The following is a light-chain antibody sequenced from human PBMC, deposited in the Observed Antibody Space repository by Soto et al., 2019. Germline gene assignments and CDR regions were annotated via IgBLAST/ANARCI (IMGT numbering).Light chain of an antibody. CDR1: QSVSSNF. V-gene: IGKV3-20*01. J-gene: IGKJ3*01. CDR3: QQHGTSPFT. CDR2: GVS. Sequence: EIVLTQSPGTLSLSPGESATLSCRASQSVSSNFLAWYQQKPGQAPRLLIYGVSSRASGIPDRFFGSGSGTDFILTISRLEPEDFAAYYCQQHGTSPFTFGPGTKVDIK.